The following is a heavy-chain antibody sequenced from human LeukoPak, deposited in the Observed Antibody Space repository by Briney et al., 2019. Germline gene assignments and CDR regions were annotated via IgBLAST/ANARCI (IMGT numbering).Heavy chain of an antibody. V-gene: IGHV4-59*08. CDR1: GGSISSYY. CDR3: ARRTIAAAGTGYFDY. Sequence: SETLSLTCTVSGGSISSYYWSWIRQPSGKGLEWIGYIYYSGSTNYNPSLKSRVTITVDTSKNQFSLKLSSVTAADTAVYYCARRTIAAAGTGYFDYWGQGTLVTVSS. CDR2: IYYSGST. J-gene: IGHJ4*02. D-gene: IGHD6-13*01.